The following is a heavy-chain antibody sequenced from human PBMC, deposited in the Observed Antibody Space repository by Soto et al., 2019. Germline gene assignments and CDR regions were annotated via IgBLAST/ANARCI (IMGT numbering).Heavy chain of an antibody. V-gene: IGHV4-31*03. CDR1: GGSISSGGYY. CDR2: IYYSGST. J-gene: IGHJ4*02. Sequence: SETLSLTCTVSGGSISSGGYYWSWIRQHPGKGLEWIGYIYYSGSTYYNPSLKSRVTISVDTSKNQFSLKLSSVTAADTAVYYCANGDSSSWGTRNFDYWGQGTLVTVSS. D-gene: IGHD6-13*01. CDR3: ANGDSSSWGTRNFDY.